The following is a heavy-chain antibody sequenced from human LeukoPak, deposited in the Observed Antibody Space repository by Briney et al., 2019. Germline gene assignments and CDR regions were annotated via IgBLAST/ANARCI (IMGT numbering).Heavy chain of an antibody. Sequence: SETLSLTCAVSGGSISSGGYSWSWIRQPPGKGLEWIGYIYHSGSTYYNPSLKSRVTISVDRSKNQFSLKLSSVTAADTAVYYCARRPHLDSSSSERNGDDDAFDIWGQGTMVTVSS. D-gene: IGHD6-6*01. J-gene: IGHJ3*02. CDR2: IYHSGST. V-gene: IGHV4-30-2*01. CDR1: GGSISSGGYS. CDR3: ARRPHLDSSSSERNGDDDAFDI.